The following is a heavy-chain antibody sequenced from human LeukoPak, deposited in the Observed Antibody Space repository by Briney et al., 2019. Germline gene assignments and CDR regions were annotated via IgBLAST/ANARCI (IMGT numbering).Heavy chain of an antibody. CDR1: GFTFSSYT. Sequence: GGSLRLSCAASGFTFSSYTMSWVRQAPGKGLEWVSSISGSGGSTYYADSVKGRFTITRDNSKNTLYLQMNSLRAEDTAVYYGARSDHVGYYLDYWGQGSLVTVSS. J-gene: IGHJ4*02. D-gene: IGHD1-14*01. V-gene: IGHV3-23*01. CDR3: ARSDHVGYYLDY. CDR2: ISGSGGST.